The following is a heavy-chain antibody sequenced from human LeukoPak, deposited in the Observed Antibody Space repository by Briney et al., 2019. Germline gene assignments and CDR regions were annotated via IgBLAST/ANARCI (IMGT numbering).Heavy chain of an antibody. J-gene: IGHJ6*04. CDR2: INHSGST. V-gene: IGHV4-34*01. CDR1: GGSFSGYY. D-gene: IGHD2-2*01. Sequence: SETLSPTCAVYGGSFSGYYWSWIRQPPGKGLEWIGEINHSGSTNYNPSLKSRVTISVDTSKNQFSLKLSSVTAADTAVYYCAREVLGDIVVSSGDYYYGMDVWGKGTTVTVSS. CDR3: AREVLGDIVVSSGDYYYGMDV.